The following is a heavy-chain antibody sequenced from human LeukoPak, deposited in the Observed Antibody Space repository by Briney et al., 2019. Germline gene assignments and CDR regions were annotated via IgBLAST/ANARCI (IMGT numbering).Heavy chain of an antibody. D-gene: IGHD3-16*01. V-gene: IGHV3-48*03. CDR3: ATITFGGVIEK. Sequence: GGSLRLSCAASGFTFSSYEMNWVRQAPGKGLEWVSYISSSGSTIYYADSVKGRFTISRDNAKNSLYLQMNSLRAEDTAVYYCATITFGGVIEKWGQGTLVTVSS. J-gene: IGHJ4*02. CDR1: GFTFSSYE. CDR2: ISSSGSTI.